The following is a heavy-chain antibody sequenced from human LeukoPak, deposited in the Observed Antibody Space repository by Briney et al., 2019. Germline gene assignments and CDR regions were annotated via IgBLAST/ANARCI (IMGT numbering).Heavy chain of an antibody. CDR1: GFSFNNFG. V-gene: IGHV3-33*01. CDR3: ALSRSYYDSSGYYEGVTFDY. CDR2: IWFDGSNQ. D-gene: IGHD3-22*01. J-gene: IGHJ4*02. Sequence: AGGSLRLSCAASGFSFNNFGMYWVRQAPGKGLEWVAVIWFDGSNQYYADSVKGQFTISRDNSKNTLFLQMNSLRAEDTAVYYCALSRSYYDSSGYYEGVTFDYWGQGTLVTVSS.